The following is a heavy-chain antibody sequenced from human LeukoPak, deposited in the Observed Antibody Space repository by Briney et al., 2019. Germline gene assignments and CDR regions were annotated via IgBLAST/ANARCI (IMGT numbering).Heavy chain of an antibody. CDR2: ISSSGSTI. D-gene: IGHD3-10*01. J-gene: IGHJ4*02. Sequence: PGGSLRPSCAASGFTFSSYEMNWVRQAPGKGLEWVSYISSSGSTIYYADSVKGRFTISRDNAKNSLYLQMNSLRAEDTAVYYCARLAPMGFDYWGQGTLVTVSS. CDR3: ARLAPMGFDY. CDR1: GFTFSSYE. V-gene: IGHV3-48*03.